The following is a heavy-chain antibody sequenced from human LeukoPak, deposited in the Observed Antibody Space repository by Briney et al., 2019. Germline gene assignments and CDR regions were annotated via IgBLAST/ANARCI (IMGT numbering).Heavy chain of an antibody. D-gene: IGHD6-13*01. J-gene: IGHJ4*02. CDR1: GFTFSDYY. CDR3: AGSAAGLTKFDY. Sequence: NSGGSLRLSCAASGFTFSDYYMSWIRQRPGKGLEWIGSIYYSGSTFYNPSLKSRVTISVDTSKNQFSLRLSSVTAADTAVYYCAGSAAGLTKFDYWGQGALVTVSS. CDR2: IYYSGST. V-gene: IGHV4-38-2*01.